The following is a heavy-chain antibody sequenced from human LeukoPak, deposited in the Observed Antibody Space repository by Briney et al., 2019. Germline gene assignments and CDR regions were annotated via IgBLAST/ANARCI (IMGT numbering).Heavy chain of an antibody. Sequence: ASVKVSCKVSGYTLTELPMHWVRQAPGKGLEWMGGFDPEDGETIYAQKFQGRVTMTEDTSTDTAYMELSSLRSEDTAVYYCATGARNGSGSYYPYYYYGMDVWGQGTTVTVSS. D-gene: IGHD1-26*01. J-gene: IGHJ6*02. CDR1: GYTLTELP. CDR2: FDPEDGET. V-gene: IGHV1-24*01. CDR3: ATGARNGSGSYYPYYYYGMDV.